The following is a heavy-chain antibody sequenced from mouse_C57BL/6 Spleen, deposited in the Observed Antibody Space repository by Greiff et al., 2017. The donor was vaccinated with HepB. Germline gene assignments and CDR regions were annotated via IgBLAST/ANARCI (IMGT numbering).Heavy chain of an antibody. J-gene: IGHJ2*01. CDR2: ISSGSSTI. D-gene: IGHD1-1*01. Sequence: EVKLMESGGGLVKPGGSLKLSCAASGFTFSDYGMHWVRQAPEKGLEWVAYISSGSSTIYYADTVKGRFTISRDNAKNTLFLQMTSLRSEDTAMYYCARSEITTVVAPLDYWGQGTTLTVSS. CDR1: GFTFSDYG. V-gene: IGHV5-17*01. CDR3: ARSEITTVVAPLDY.